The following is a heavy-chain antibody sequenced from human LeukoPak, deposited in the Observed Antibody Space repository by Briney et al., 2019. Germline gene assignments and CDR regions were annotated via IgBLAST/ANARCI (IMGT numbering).Heavy chain of an antibody. CDR3: ARRYCSSTSCSYWYFDL. CDR2: IIPILGIA. CDR1: GGTFSSYA. V-gene: IGHV1-69*04. D-gene: IGHD2-2*01. J-gene: IGHJ2*01. Sequence: ASVKVSCKASGGTFSSYAISWVRQAPGQGLEWMGRIIPILGIANYAQKLQGRVTMTTDTSTSTAYMELRSLRSDDTAVYYCARRYCSSTSCSYWYFDLWGRGTLVTVSS.